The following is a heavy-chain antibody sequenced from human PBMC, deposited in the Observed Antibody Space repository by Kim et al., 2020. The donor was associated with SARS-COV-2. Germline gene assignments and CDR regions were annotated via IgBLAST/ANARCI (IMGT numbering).Heavy chain of an antibody. Sequence: GSTNDNPSLRSRVTLSVHMSKNQFSLRLNSVTAADTAVYYCARGIARFDPWGQGALVTVSS. CDR3: ARGIARFDP. CDR2: GST. V-gene: IGHV4-59*09. J-gene: IGHJ5*02. D-gene: IGHD6-13*01.